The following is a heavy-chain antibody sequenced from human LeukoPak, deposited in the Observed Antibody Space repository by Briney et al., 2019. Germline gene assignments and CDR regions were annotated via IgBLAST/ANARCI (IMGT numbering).Heavy chain of an antibody. CDR3: AKDGIAAAGTILYMDV. CDR1: GITFSNYN. V-gene: IGHV3-30*02. D-gene: IGHD6-13*01. J-gene: IGHJ6*03. Sequence: GGSLRLSCAAPGITFSNYNMNWVRQAPGKGLEWVAFIRYDGSNKYYADSVKGRFTISRDNSKNTLYLQMNSLRAEDTAVYYCAKDGIAAAGTILYMDVWGKGTTVTIS. CDR2: IRYDGSNK.